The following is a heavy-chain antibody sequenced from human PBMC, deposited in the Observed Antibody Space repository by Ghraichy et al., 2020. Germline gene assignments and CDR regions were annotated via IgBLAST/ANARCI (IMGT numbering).Heavy chain of an antibody. CDR1: GFTFDDYA. CDR2: ISWNSGSI. J-gene: IGHJ3*02. D-gene: IGHD4-17*01. V-gene: IGHV3-9*01. Sequence: GGSLRLSCAASGFTFDDYAMHWVRQAPGKGLEWVSGISWNSGSIGYADSVKGRFTISRDNAKNSLYLQMNSLRAEDTALYYCAKDRSDYGDGLDAFDIWGQGTMVTVSS. CDR3: AKDRSDYGDGLDAFDI.